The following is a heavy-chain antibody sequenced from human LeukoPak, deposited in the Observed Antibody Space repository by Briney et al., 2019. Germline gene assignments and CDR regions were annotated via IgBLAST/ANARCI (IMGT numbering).Heavy chain of an antibody. CDR3: ARVNQYVRGTKKRYYMAV. CDR1: GFTFDDYG. CDR2: INWNGGGT. V-gene: IGHV3-20*04. D-gene: IGHD3-10*01. J-gene: IGHJ6*03. Sequence: GRSLSLSCAASGFTFDDYGMSWVGQAPGKGLEWVSGINWNGGGTGYADSVKGRFTIPRDNSKHTLWQQMSSLRDEHTAVYYCARVNQYVRGTKKRYYMAVWSNGTTVTVSS.